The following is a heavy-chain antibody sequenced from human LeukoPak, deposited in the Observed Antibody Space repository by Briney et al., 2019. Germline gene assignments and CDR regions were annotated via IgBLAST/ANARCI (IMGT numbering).Heavy chain of an antibody. CDR2: INHSGST. CDR1: GGSFSGYY. CDR3: ASSGRRYFDWFGNWFDP. Sequence: PSETLSLTCAVYGGSFSGYYWSWIRQPPGKGLEWIGEINHSGSTNYNPSLKSRVTISVDTSKSQFSLKLSSVTAADTAVYYCASSGRRYFDWFGNWFDPRGQGTLVTVSS. V-gene: IGHV4-34*01. J-gene: IGHJ5*02. D-gene: IGHD3-9*01.